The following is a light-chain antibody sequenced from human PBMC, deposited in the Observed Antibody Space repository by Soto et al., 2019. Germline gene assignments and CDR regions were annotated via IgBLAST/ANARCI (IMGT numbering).Light chain of an antibody. V-gene: IGKV1-5*01. Sequence: DIQMTQSPSTLSASVGDRVTITCRTSQSISTWLAWYQQKPGKAPKLLIYDASRLESGVPSRFSGSGSGTEFTLTISSLQADDFVTYYCQQYHSYRTFGQGTKVEMK. CDR2: DAS. J-gene: IGKJ1*01. CDR3: QQYHSYRT. CDR1: QSISTW.